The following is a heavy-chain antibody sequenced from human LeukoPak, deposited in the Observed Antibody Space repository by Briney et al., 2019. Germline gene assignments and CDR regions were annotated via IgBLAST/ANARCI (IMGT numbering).Heavy chain of an antibody. CDR3: AKDSQPSYYYDGSGYPDY. J-gene: IGHJ4*02. V-gene: IGHV3-30*18. Sequence: GGSLRLSCAASGCTFSSYGTHWVRQAPGKGLEWVAVISYDGSNKYYADSVKGRFTISRDNSKNTLYLQMNSLRAEDTAVYYCAKDSQPSYYYDGSGYPDYWGQGTLVTVSS. D-gene: IGHD3-22*01. CDR1: GCTFSSYG. CDR2: ISYDGSNK.